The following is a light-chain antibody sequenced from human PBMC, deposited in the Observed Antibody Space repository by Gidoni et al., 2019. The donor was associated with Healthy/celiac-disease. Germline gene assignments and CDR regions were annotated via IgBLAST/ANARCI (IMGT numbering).Light chain of an antibody. V-gene: IGKV1-8*01. J-gene: IGKJ4*01. CDR2: AAS. CDR1: QGISYY. CDR3: QQYYSYPAT. Sequence: AIRMTQSPSSLSASTGDRVTITCRASQGISYYLAWYQQKPGKAPKLLIYAASTLQSGVPSRFSGGGSGTDFTLTISCLQSEDFATYYCQQYYSYPATFGGGTKVEIK.